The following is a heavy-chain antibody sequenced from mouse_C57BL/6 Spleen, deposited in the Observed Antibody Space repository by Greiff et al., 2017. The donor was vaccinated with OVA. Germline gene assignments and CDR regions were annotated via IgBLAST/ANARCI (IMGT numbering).Heavy chain of an antibody. V-gene: IGHV1-47*01. CDR3: AITTVVAPFAY. D-gene: IGHD1-1*01. J-gene: IGHJ3*01. CDR1: GYTFTTYP. CDR2: FHPFNDDT. Sequence: QVQLKESGAELVKPGASVKMSCKASGYTFTTYPIEWMKQNHGKSLEWIGNFHPFNDDTKYNENFKGKATLTVEKSSSTVYLELSRLTSGDSAVYYCAITTVVAPFAYWGQGTLVTVSA.